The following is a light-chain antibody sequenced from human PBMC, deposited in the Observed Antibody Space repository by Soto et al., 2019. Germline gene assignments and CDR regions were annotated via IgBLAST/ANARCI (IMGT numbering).Light chain of an antibody. CDR3: AACDGSLNNVL. CDR2: GNN. V-gene: IGLV1-44*01. J-gene: IGLJ2*01. CDR1: GSSIGTNT. Sequence: QSVLTQPPSASGTPGQRVTISCSGSGSSIGTNTVNWYRQLPGTAPKLLIYGNNQRPSGVPDRFSGSKSGTSASLAISGRQPEEEAEYYWAACDGSLNNVLFGGGTKLTVL.